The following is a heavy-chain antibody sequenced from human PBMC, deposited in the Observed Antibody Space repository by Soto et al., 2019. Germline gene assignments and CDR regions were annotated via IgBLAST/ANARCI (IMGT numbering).Heavy chain of an antibody. CDR1: GGSFSGYY. D-gene: IGHD3-10*01. Sequence: SETLSLTCAVYGGSFSGYYWSWIRQPPGKGLEWIGEINHSGSTNYNPSLKSRVTISVDTSKNQFSLKLSSVTAADTAVYYCARGHAITMVRGVLDYWGQGTLVTVSS. CDR3: ARGHAITMVRGVLDY. J-gene: IGHJ4*02. CDR2: INHSGST. V-gene: IGHV4-34*01.